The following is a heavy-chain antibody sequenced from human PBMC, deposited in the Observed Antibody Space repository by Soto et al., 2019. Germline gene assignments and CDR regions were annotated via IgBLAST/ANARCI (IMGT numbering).Heavy chain of an antibody. V-gene: IGHV3-23*01. CDR1: GFTFTRFA. D-gene: IGHD3-22*01. CDR2: ISGGGGST. Sequence: GGSLRLSCAASGFTFTRFAMSWVRQAPGQGLEWVSGISGGGGSTYYADSVKGRFTISRDNSNNTLYLQMNSLRAEDTAVYYCAKDPTSYDSSAQFDSWGQGTLVTVSS. CDR3: AKDPTSYDSSAQFDS. J-gene: IGHJ4*02.